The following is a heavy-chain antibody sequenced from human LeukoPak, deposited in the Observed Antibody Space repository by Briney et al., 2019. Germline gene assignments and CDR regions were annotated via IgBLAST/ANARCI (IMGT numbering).Heavy chain of an antibody. CDR2: ISSSGSTI. V-gene: IGHV3-11*01. Sequence: PGGSLRLSCAASGFTFSDYYMSWIRQAPGKGLEWVSYISSSGSTIYYADSVKGRFTISRDNAKNSLYLQMNSLRAEDTAVYYCARETGSFLDTAIDFDYWGQGTLVAVSS. D-gene: IGHD5-18*01. J-gene: IGHJ4*02. CDR3: ARETGSFLDTAIDFDY. CDR1: GFTFSDYY.